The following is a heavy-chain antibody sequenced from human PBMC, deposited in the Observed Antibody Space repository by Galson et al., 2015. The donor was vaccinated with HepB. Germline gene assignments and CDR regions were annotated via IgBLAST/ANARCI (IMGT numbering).Heavy chain of an antibody. D-gene: IGHD3-10*01. V-gene: IGHV4-59*01. CDR1: GGSISSYY. CDR3: ARDPHDYYGSGWYYFDY. Sequence: SETLSLTCTVSGGSISSYYWSWIRQPPGKGLEWIGYIYYSGSTNYNPSLKSRVTISVDTSKNQFSLKLSSVTAADTAVYYCARDPHDYYGSGWYYFDYWGQGTLVTVSS. J-gene: IGHJ4*02. CDR2: IYYSGST.